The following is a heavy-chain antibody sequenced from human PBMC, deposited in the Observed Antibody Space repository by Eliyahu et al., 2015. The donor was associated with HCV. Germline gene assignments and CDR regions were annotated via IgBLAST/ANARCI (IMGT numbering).Heavy chain of an antibody. Sequence: QVQLQESGPGLVKPSETLSLTCTVSGGSISSYYWNWIRQPAGKGLEWIGRIYTSGGTNYNPSLKSRVTMSVDTSNNQFSLKLTSVTAADTAVYYCARGDYSSSYYLDYWGQGTLVTVSS. D-gene: IGHD6-13*01. V-gene: IGHV4-4*07. CDR3: ARGDYSSSYYLDY. CDR2: IYTSGGT. J-gene: IGHJ4*02. CDR1: GGSISSYY.